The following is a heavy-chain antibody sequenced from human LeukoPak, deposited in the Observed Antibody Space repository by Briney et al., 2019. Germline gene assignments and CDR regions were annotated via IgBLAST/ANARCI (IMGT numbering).Heavy chain of an antibody. CDR1: GFTFSNAW. Sequence: PGGSLRLSCAASGFTFSNAWMSWVRQAPGKGLEWVSSISSSSSYIYYADSVKGRFTISRDNAKNSLYLQMNSLRAEDTAVYYCARDVPAAAGAFDYWGQGTLVTVSS. V-gene: IGHV3-21*01. D-gene: IGHD6-13*01. CDR2: ISSSSSYI. J-gene: IGHJ4*02. CDR3: ARDVPAAAGAFDY.